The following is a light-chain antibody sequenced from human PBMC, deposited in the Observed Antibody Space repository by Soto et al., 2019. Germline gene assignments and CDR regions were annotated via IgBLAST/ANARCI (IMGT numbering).Light chain of an antibody. Sequence: QSVLTQPASVSGSPGQSITISCTGTSSDVGGYNYVSWYQHHPGKAPKLMIYDVSNRPSGVSNRFSGSKSGNTASLTISGLQPEDEADYYYGSYPARNTRQIVFGTGTKVTVL. CDR1: SSDVGGYNY. CDR2: DVS. V-gene: IGLV2-14*03. J-gene: IGLJ1*01. CDR3: GSYPARNTRQIV.